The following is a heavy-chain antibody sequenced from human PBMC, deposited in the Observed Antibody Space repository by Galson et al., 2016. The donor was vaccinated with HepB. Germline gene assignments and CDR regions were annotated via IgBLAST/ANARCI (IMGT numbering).Heavy chain of an antibody. Sequence: ETLSLTCTVSSGSISSSRYYWGWIRQPPGKGLEWIGSVYYSGTAYYDPSLKSRVSISVDTSNNQFSLKLTSVTAEDTAIYYCASKGKEWLVHGYFDYWGQGTLATVSS. CDR2: VYYSGTA. J-gene: IGHJ4*02. CDR3: ASKGKEWLVHGYFDY. V-gene: IGHV4-39*01. CDR1: SGSISSSRYY. D-gene: IGHD6-19*01.